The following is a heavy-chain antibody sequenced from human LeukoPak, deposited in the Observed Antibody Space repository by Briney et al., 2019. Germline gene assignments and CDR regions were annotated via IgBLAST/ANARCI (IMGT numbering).Heavy chain of an antibody. CDR1: GFTVSSYA. CDR3: AKDPYSGYDYGYFDY. V-gene: IGHV3-23*01. D-gene: IGHD5-12*01. Sequence: PGGSLRLSCAASGFTVSSYAMSWVRQTPGKGLEWVSAISSSGGSTYYADSVKGRFTISRDKSKNTLYLQLNSLRAEDTAVYYCAKDPYSGYDYGYFDYWGQGTLVTVSS. J-gene: IGHJ4*02. CDR2: ISSSGGST.